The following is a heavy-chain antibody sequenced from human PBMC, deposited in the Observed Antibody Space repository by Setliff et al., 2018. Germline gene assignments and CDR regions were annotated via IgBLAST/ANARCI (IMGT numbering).Heavy chain of an antibody. Sequence: PGESLKISCKALGYDFNTYWIAWVRQRPGNGLEWMGIMYPEDSDTKYSPSFQGQVTISADKSLRTAYLQWSSLKTSDTAIYYCARGRGGYNQEYLQHWGQGTLVTVSS. D-gene: IGHD5-12*01. CDR2: MYPEDSDT. CDR1: GYDFNTYW. V-gene: IGHV5-51*01. CDR3: ARGRGGYNQEYLQH. J-gene: IGHJ1*01.